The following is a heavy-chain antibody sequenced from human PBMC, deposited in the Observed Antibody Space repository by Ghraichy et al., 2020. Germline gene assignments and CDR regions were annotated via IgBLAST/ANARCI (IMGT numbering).Heavy chain of an antibody. Sequence: SETLSLTCTVSGGSISSYYWSWIRQPAGKGLEWIGRIYTSGSTNYNPSLKSRVTMSVDTSKNQFSLKLSSVTAADTAVYYCARTGGYCSSTSCYTMADLAYYYGMDVWGQGTTVTVSS. CDR2: IYTSGST. CDR1: GGSISSYY. V-gene: IGHV4-4*07. CDR3: ARTGGYCSSTSCYTMADLAYYYGMDV. D-gene: IGHD2-2*02. J-gene: IGHJ6*02.